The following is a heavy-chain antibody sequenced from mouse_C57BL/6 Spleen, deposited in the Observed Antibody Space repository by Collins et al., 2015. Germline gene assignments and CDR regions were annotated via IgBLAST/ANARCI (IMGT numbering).Heavy chain of an antibody. CDR2: ILPGSGST. CDR1: GYTFTGYW. CDR3: ARIGDGSSFAY. Sequence: QVQLQQSGAELMKPGASVKLSCRATGYTFTGYWIEWVKQRPGHGLEWIGEILPGSGSTNYNEKFKGKATFTADTSSNTAYMQLSSLTTEGSAIYYCARIGDGSSFAYWGQGTLVTVSA. D-gene: IGHD2-3*01. V-gene: IGHV1-9*01. J-gene: IGHJ3*01.